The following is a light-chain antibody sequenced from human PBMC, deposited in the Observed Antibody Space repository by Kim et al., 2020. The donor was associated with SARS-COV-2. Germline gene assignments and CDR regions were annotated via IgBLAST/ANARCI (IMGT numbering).Light chain of an antibody. V-gene: IGKV3-15*01. J-gene: IGKJ5*01. CDR1: QSVSSN. Sequence: SPGERATLSCRASQSVSSNLAWYQQKPGQAPRLLIYGASTRATGIPARFSGSGSGTEFTLAISSLQSEDFAVYYCQQYNNWPPITFGQGTRLEIK. CDR2: GAS. CDR3: QQYNNWPPIT.